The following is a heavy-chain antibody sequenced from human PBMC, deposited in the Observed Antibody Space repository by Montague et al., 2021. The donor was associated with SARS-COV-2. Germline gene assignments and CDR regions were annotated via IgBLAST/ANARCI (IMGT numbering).Heavy chain of an antibody. CDR3: ARGGGDSADYYYYAMDV. D-gene: IGHD2-21*02. Sequence: STNCNTSLKSRVTLSIDTSKNQFSLKLTSVTAADTAVYYCARGGGDSADYYYYAMDVWGQGTTVTVAS. CDR2: ST. V-gene: IGHV4-59*09. J-gene: IGHJ6*02.